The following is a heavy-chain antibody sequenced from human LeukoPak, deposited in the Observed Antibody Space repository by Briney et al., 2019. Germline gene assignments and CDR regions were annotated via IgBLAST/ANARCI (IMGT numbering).Heavy chain of an antibody. D-gene: IGHD3-22*01. CDR1: GFTFDDYA. J-gene: IGHJ4*02. CDR3: ARDGGSDYYDSSGYFDY. V-gene: IGHV3-9*01. CDR2: ISWNSGSI. Sequence: PGRSLRLSCAASGFTFDDYAMHWVRQAPGKGLEWVSGISWNSGSIGYADSVKGRFTISRDNAKNSLYLQMNSLRAEDTAVYYCARDGGSDYYDSSGYFDYWGQGTLVTVSS.